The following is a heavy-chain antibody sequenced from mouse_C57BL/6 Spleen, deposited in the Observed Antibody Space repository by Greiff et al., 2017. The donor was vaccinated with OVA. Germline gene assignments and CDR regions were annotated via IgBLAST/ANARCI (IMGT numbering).Heavy chain of an antibody. V-gene: IGHV5-4*01. CDR2: ISDGGSYT. D-gene: IGHD2-3*01. CDR1: GFTFSSYA. Sequence: EVKLVESGGGLVKPGGSLKLSCAASGFTFSSYAMSWVRQTPEKRLEWVATISDGGSYTYYPDNVKGRFTISRDNAKNNLYLQMSHLKSEDTAMYYCAREGDDGPWFAYWGQGTLVTVSA. J-gene: IGHJ3*01. CDR3: AREGDDGPWFAY.